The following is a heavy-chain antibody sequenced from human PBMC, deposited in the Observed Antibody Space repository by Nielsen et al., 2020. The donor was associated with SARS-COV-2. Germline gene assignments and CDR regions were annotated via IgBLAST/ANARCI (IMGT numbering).Heavy chain of an antibody. J-gene: IGHJ4*02. CDR1: GFTFSNYW. Sequence: GESLKISCAASGFTFSNYWMHWVRQGPGKGLFWVSRISPDGTTTAYADSVKGRFTISRDNAKNTLYLQMNSLRAEDTAVYYCVRGLQVPNGLAHRWGQGTLVTVSS. CDR2: ISPDGTTT. D-gene: IGHD3-16*01. CDR3: VRGLQVPNGLAHR. V-gene: IGHV3-74*01.